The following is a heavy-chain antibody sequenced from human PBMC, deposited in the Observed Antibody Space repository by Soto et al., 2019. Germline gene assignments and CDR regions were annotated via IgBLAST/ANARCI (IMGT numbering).Heavy chain of an antibody. CDR2: IIPILGIA. J-gene: IGHJ6*03. V-gene: IGHV1-69*02. CDR3: ARVVADTAGPSNYYYYIDV. Sequence: QVQLVQSGAEVKKPGSSLKVSCKSSGGTFSSYTISWVRQDPGQGLEWMGRIIPILGIANYAQKFQGRVTITADKSTITAYMELSSLRSEDTAVYYCARVVADTAGPSNYYYYIDVWGKGTTVTVSS. CDR1: GGTFSSYT. D-gene: IGHD2-15*01.